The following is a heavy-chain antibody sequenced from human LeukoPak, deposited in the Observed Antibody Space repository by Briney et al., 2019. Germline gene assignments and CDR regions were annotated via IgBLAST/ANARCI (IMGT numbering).Heavy chain of an antibody. Sequence: PSETLSLTCAVSGGSISSSNWWSWVRQPPGKGLEWIGEIYHSGSTNYNPSLKSRVTMSVDTSKNQFSLKLSSVTAADTALYYCARDSGTTGEVKFDPWGQGTLVTVSS. CDR1: GGSISSSNW. J-gene: IGHJ5*02. V-gene: IGHV4-4*02. CDR2: IYHSGST. CDR3: ARDSGTTGEVKFDP. D-gene: IGHD3-10*01.